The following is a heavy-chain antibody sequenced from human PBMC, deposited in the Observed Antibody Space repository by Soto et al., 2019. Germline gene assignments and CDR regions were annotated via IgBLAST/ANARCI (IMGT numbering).Heavy chain of an antibody. CDR3: ARDQLSSGLYVWFDP. D-gene: IGHD6-25*01. V-gene: IGHV4-59*01. Sequence: KTSETLSLTCTVSGGSISTYYWSWIRQPPGQGLEWIGYIYYDGSTSYNPSLRSRVTISVDTSKNQFSLILSSVTSADTAVYYCARDQLSSGLYVWFDPWGQGTLVTVSS. CDR1: GGSISTYY. J-gene: IGHJ5*02. CDR2: IYYDGST.